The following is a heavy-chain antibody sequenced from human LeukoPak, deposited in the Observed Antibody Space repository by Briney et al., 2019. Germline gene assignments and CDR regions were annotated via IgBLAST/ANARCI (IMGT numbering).Heavy chain of an antibody. D-gene: IGHD2-2*01. CDR1: GFTVSSNY. CDR3: AKDWAGCSSTNCYDTGTDY. Sequence: GGSLRLSCAASGFTVSSNYMSWVRQAPGKGLEWVANIKQDGSEKYYVDSVKGRFTISRDNSKNTVYLQMNGLRAEDTAVYYCAKDWAGCSSTNCYDTGTDYWGQGTLVTVSS. J-gene: IGHJ4*02. V-gene: IGHV3-7*01. CDR2: IKQDGSEK.